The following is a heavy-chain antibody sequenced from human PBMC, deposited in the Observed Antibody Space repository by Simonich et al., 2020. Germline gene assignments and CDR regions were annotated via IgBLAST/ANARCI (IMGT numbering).Heavy chain of an antibody. J-gene: IGHJ4*02. V-gene: IGHV1-2*02. CDR2: INPNSGGQ. Sequence: QVQLVQSGAEVKKPGASVKVSCKASGYTFTGYYMHWVRQAPGKGLEWMGWINPNSGGQNYAQKVQGRVTMTRDTSIRTAYMELSRLRSDDTAVYYCARDHLDSGSYYFDYWGQGTLVTVSS. CDR1: GYTFTGYY. D-gene: IGHD1-26*01. CDR3: ARDHLDSGSYYFDY.